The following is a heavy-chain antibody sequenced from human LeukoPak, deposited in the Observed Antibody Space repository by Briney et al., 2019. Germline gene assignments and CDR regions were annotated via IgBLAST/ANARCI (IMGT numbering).Heavy chain of an antibody. Sequence: PGGSLRLSCAASGFTFSSYAMNWVRQAPGKGLKWVSGFRGSGAATFYADSVKGRFTISRDNAKNSLYLQMNSLRAEDTAVYYCAELSITMIGGVWGKGTTVTISS. CDR2: FRGSGAAT. D-gene: IGHD3-10*02. CDR1: GFTFSSYA. J-gene: IGHJ6*04. V-gene: IGHV3-23*01. CDR3: AELSITMIGGV.